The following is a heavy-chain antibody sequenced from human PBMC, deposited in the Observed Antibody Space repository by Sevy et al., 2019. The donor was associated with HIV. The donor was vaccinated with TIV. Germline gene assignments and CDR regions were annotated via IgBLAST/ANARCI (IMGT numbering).Heavy chain of an antibody. J-gene: IGHJ4*02. CDR1: GYTFTTYR. CDR2: ISPHNGDK. D-gene: IGHD2-15*01. V-gene: IGHV1-18*01. Sequence: ASVKVSCKVSGYTFTTYRIFWVREAPGQGLESMGWISPHNGDKDYAQKFQGRVTLITDKSTSTAYMELRGLRSDDTAVYFCARAYCSGGGCYSLEYWGQGTLVTVSS. CDR3: ARAYCSGGGCYSLEY.